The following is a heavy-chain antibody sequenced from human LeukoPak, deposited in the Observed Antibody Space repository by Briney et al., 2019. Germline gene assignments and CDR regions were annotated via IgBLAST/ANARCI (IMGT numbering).Heavy chain of an antibody. CDR3: ARSASSDY. J-gene: IGHJ4*02. CDR2: IISTGTTI. Sequence: GGSLRLSCAASVFTFSTFTLNWVRKAPGKGLELVSSIISTGTTIYYADSVKGRFTISRDNAKNSLFLQMNSLRDEDTAVYYCARSASSDYWGQGTLGTVSS. V-gene: IGHV3-48*02. CDR1: VFTFSTFT. D-gene: IGHD1-26*01.